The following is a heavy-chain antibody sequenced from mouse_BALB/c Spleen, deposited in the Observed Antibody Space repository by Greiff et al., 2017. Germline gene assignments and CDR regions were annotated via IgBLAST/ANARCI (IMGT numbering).Heavy chain of an antibody. D-gene: IGHD2-14*01. Sequence: EGMLVESGGGLVKPGGSLKLSCAASGFTFSSYAMSWVRQTPEKRLEWVASISSGGSTYYPDSVKGRFTISRDNARNILYLQMSSLRSEDTAMYYCARGGYYRYDVNYAMDYWGQGTSVTVSS. V-gene: IGHV5-6-5*01. CDR1: GFTFSSYA. CDR2: ISSGGST. CDR3: ARGGYYRYDVNYAMDY. J-gene: IGHJ4*01.